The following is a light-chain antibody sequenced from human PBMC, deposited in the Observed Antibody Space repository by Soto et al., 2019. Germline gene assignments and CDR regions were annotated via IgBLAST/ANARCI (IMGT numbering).Light chain of an antibody. CDR3: QQYNRYV. Sequence: DVQMTQTPSSLSASVGDRVILTCRASQSIGNWLAWYQQKPGKAPKLLIYKASSLESGVPTRFSGSGSGTDFTITISSLQPEDFATYYCQQYNRYVFGPGTKVDIK. V-gene: IGKV1-5*03. J-gene: IGKJ3*01. CDR2: KAS. CDR1: QSIGNW.